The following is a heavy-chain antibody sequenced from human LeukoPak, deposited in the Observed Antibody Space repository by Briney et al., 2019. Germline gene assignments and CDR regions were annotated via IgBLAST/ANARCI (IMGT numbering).Heavy chain of an antibody. CDR2: VYYSGST. CDR1: GGSISSSFYY. J-gene: IGHJ4*02. V-gene: IGHV4-39*01. D-gene: IGHD1-1*01. CDR3: ARHWDDNYYFDH. Sequence: SEALSLTCIVAGGSISSSFYYWGWIRQPPGKGLGWIGSVYYSGSTYYNPSLKSRVTISVDTSKKQFSLKLSSVTAADTAVYYCARHWDDNYYFDHWGQGTLVTVSS.